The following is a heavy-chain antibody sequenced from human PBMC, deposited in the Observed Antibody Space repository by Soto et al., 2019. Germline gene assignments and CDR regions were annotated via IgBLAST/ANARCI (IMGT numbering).Heavy chain of an antibody. CDR3: AREVNSSPARGPNWFDP. J-gene: IGHJ5*02. CDR2: TYHSGTT. CDR1: GDSINNSHW. Sequence: QVQLQESGPGLVQPSGTLSRTCAVSGDSINNSHWWSWVRRTPGKGLEWIGETYHSGTTNYNPSLKTRVTISIDKSKNQFSLKMNSVTAADTAVYYCAREVNSSPARGPNWFDPWGQGTLVTVSS. D-gene: IGHD6-13*01. V-gene: IGHV4-4*02.